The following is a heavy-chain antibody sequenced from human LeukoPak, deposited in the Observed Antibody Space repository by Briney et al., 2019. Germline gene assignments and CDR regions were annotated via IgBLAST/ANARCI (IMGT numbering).Heavy chain of an antibody. V-gene: IGHV3-48*04. Sequence: GGSLRLSCEASGFTFNSHAMNWVRQAPGRGLEWLSKISSSSGTLYYADSVKGRFTIARDNAKNSLFLQMNNRKGEDTAVYYCASSFWDAFDIWGQGTLVAVS. CDR3: ASSFWDAFDI. CDR2: ISSSSGTL. J-gene: IGHJ3*02. CDR1: GFTFNSHA. D-gene: IGHD3-3*01.